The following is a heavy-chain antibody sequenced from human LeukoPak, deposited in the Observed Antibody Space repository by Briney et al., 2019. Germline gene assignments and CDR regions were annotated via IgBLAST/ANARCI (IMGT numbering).Heavy chain of an antibody. V-gene: IGHV3-33*01. Sequence: GRSLRLSCAASGFTFSSYGMHWVHQAPGKGLEWVAVIWYDGSNKYYADSVEGRFTISRDNSKNTLYLQMNSLRAEDTAVYYCARESGRDGYNSQLFDYWGQGTLVTVSS. J-gene: IGHJ4*02. CDR2: IWYDGSNK. CDR1: GFTFSSYG. CDR3: ARESGRDGYNSQLFDY. D-gene: IGHD5-24*01.